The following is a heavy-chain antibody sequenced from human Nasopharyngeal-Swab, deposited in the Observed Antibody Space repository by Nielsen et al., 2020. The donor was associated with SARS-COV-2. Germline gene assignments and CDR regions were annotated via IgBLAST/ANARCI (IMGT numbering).Heavy chain of an antibody. D-gene: IGHD5-12*01. Sequence: GESLKISCAASGFSFSTFWMHWVRQVPGEGLVWVSRINTDGRRTNYAESVKGRFTISRDNVKNMLFLQMNNLRPEDTDVYYCARDLGGFGCYWGQGTLAPVSS. J-gene: IGHJ4*02. CDR1: GFSFSTFW. CDR2: INTDGRRT. CDR3: ARDLGGFGCY. V-gene: IGHV3-74*01.